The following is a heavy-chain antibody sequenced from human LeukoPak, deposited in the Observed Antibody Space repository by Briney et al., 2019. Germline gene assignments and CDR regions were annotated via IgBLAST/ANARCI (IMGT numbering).Heavy chain of an antibody. CDR3: AKEPREYCSSTSCPNWFDS. D-gene: IGHD2-2*01. Sequence: GGSLRLSCAASGFTFNNYAMSWVRQAPGKGLELVSAISASGGTTYYADSVKGRFTISRDNSENTLFLQMNSLRAEDTAVYYCAKEPREYCSSTSCPNWFDSWGQGTLVTVSS. V-gene: IGHV3-23*01. J-gene: IGHJ5*01. CDR2: ISASGGTT. CDR1: GFTFNNYA.